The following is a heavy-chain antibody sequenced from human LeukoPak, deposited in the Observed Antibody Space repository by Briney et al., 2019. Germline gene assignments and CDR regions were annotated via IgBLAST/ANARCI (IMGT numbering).Heavy chain of an antibody. V-gene: IGHV3-23*01. Sequence: GGSLRLSCAASGFTFSSYAMSWVRQAPGKGLEWVSAISGSGGSTYYADSVKGRFTISRDNSKNTLYLQMNSQRAEDTAVYYCAKKYSGSYRPEDYFDYWGQGTLVTVSS. CDR1: GFTFSSYA. CDR3: AKKYSGSYRPEDYFDY. D-gene: IGHD1-26*01. J-gene: IGHJ4*02. CDR2: ISGSGGST.